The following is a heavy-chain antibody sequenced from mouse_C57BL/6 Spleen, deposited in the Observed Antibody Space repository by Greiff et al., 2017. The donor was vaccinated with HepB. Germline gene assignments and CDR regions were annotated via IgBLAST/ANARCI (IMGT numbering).Heavy chain of an antibody. CDR1: GFTFSSYA. J-gene: IGHJ4*01. CDR3: ARGGNWDEYAMDY. D-gene: IGHD4-1*01. V-gene: IGHV5-4*03. Sequence: EVKLVESGGGLVKPGGSLKLSCAASGFTFSSYAMSWVRQTPEKRLEWVATISDGGSYTYYPDNVKGRFTISRDNAKNNLYLQMSHLKSEDTAMYYCARGGNWDEYAMDYWGQGTSVTVSS. CDR2: ISDGGSYT.